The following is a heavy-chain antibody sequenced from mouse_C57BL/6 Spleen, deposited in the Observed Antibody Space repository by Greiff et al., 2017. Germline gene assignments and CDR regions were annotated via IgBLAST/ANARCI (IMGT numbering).Heavy chain of an antibody. Sequence: QVQLQQSGAELVRPGTSVKVSCKASGYAFTNYLIEWVKQRPGQGLEWIGVINPGSGGTNYNEKFKGKAQLTADKSSSTAYMQLSSLTSEDSAFYFCARDGGSFADWGQGTLVTVSA. CDR2: INPGSGGT. D-gene: IGHD1-1*01. J-gene: IGHJ3*01. CDR3: ARDGGSFAD. CDR1: GYAFTNYL. V-gene: IGHV1-54*01.